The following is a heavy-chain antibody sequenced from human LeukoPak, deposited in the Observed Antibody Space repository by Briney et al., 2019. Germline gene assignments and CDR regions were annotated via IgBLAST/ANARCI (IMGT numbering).Heavy chain of an antibody. CDR2: IWPDGINK. J-gene: IGHJ4*02. D-gene: IGHD1-26*01. CDR1: GFSFSTYG. CDR3: AKDLWSGSYSFDS. V-gene: IGHV3-33*06. Sequence: PGGSLRLSCAASGFSFSTYGIHWVRQAPGKGLEWVAVIWPDGINKYYADSVKGRFTISRDNSIQTLYLQMNSLRADDTAVYYCAKDLWSGSYSFDSWGQGTLVTVTS.